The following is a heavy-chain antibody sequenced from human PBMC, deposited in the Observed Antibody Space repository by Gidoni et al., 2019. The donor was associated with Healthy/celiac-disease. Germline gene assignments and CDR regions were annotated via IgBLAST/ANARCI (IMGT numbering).Heavy chain of an antibody. V-gene: IGHV3-13*01. CDR3: ARGGDTDAFDI. Sequence: EVQLVESGGGLVQPGGSLRLSCSASGFTFSSYDMHWVRQATGKGLEWVSAIGTAGDTYYPGSVKGRFTISRENAKNSLYLQMNSLRAGDTAVYYCARGGDTDAFDIWGQGTMVTVSS. CDR2: IGTAGDT. J-gene: IGHJ3*02. D-gene: IGHD1-26*01. CDR1: GFTFSSYD.